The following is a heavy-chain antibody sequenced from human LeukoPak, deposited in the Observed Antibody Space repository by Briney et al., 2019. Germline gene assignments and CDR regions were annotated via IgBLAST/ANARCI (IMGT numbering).Heavy chain of an antibody. CDR3: ATESHYYDSSGYYTTLNDY. V-gene: IGHV1-69*04. Sequence: GASVNVSFKASGGTFISYAISWVRQAPGQGLEWMGRIIPILGIANYAQKFQGRVTITADKSTSTAYMELTSLRSEDTAVYYCATESHYYDSSGYYTTLNDYWGQGTLVTVSS. CDR1: GGTFISYA. CDR2: IIPILGIA. D-gene: IGHD3-22*01. J-gene: IGHJ4*02.